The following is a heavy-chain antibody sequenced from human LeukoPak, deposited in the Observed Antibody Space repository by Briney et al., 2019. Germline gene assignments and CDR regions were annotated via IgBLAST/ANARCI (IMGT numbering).Heavy chain of an antibody. CDR3: ARGGCSGGSCYRIDY. CDR1: GFTFSSYS. V-gene: IGHV3-21*01. D-gene: IGHD2-15*01. CDR2: IGSSSYI. J-gene: IGHJ4*02. Sequence: GGSLRLSCAASGFTFSSYSMNWVRQAPGKGLEWVSSIGSSSYIYCADSVKGRFTISRDNAKNSLYLQMNSLRAEDTAVYYCARGGCSGGSCYRIDYWGQGTLVTVSS.